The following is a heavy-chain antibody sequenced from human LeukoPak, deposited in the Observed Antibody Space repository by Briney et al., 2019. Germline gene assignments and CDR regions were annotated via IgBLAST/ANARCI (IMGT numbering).Heavy chain of an antibody. V-gene: IGHV1-46*01. J-gene: IGHJ4*02. CDR1: GYTFTSYF. D-gene: IGHD1-26*01. CDR3: ARVSRNGSDY. CDR2: INPTGGST. Sequence: AASVKVSCKASGYTFTSYFMHWVRQAPGQGLEWMGIINPTGGSTTYAQKFQGRVTMTRDTSTSTVYMELSSLRSEDTAVFYCARVSRNGSDYWGQGTLVTVSS.